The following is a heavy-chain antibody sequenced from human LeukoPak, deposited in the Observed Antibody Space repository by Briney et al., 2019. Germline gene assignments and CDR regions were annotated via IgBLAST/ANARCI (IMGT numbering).Heavy chain of an antibody. CDR1: GYTFTAYY. V-gene: IGHV1-2*06. CDR3: ATLSDSSSDC. D-gene: IGHD6-13*01. CDR2: INPNSGGS. J-gene: IGHJ4*02. Sequence: ASVKVSCKASGYTFTAYYMHWVRQAPGQGLEWMGRINPNSGGSDYAQKFQGRVTMTRDTSISTAYLELSRLISDDTAVYYCATLSDSSSDCWGQGTLVTVSS.